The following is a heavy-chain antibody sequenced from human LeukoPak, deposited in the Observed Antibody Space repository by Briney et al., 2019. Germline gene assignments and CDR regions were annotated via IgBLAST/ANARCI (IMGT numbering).Heavy chain of an antibody. CDR3: AREADEGY. Sequence: PGRSLRLSCAASGFTFSSYAMHWVRQAPGKGLEWVAVISYDGSNKYYADSVKGRFTISRDNSKNTLYLQMNSLRAEDTAVYYCAREADEGYWGQGTLVTVSS. CDR1: GFTFSSYA. D-gene: IGHD5-24*01. V-gene: IGHV3-30-3*01. J-gene: IGHJ4*02. CDR2: ISYDGSNK.